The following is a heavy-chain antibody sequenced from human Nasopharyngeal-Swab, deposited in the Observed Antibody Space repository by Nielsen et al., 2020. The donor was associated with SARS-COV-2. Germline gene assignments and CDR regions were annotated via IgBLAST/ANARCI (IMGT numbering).Heavy chain of an antibody. Sequence: GGFLRLSCKGFGYTFTTSWIGWVRQMPGKGLEWMGIIYPGDSDTRYSPSFQGQVIISADTSVNTTYLQWSSLKASDSAIYYCATTYCSAYTCYSFDNWGRGTLVTVSS. D-gene: IGHD2-15*01. CDR3: ATTYCSAYTCYSFDN. V-gene: IGHV5-51*01. CDR1: GYTFTTSW. J-gene: IGHJ4*02. CDR2: IYPGDSDT.